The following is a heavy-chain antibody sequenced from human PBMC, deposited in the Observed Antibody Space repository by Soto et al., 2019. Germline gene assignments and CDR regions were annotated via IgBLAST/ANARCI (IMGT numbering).Heavy chain of an antibody. CDR1: GFTFSSNS. CDR2: IDGTSTYI. V-gene: IGHV3-21*01. D-gene: IGHD3-9*01. CDR3: ARGGIFTAYGS. Sequence: EVQLVESGGGLVKPGGSLTLSCVASGFTFSSNSMAWVRQAPGKGLEWVSAIDGTSTYIYYADSVKGRFTISRDNAKNSLYLKMRSLRAEDRSVYYCARGGIFTAYGSWGQGPLVTVSS. J-gene: IGHJ5*02.